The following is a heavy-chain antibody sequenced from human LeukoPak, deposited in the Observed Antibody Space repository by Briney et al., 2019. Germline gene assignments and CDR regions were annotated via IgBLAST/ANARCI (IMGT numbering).Heavy chain of an antibody. CDR3: ASAPYCGGDCYWGWFDP. Sequence: GGCLRLSCAASGFTFSGYAMSWVRQAPGKGLEWVSAISGSGGSTYYADSVKGRVTISRDNSKNTLYLQMNSLRAEDTAVYYCASAPYCGGDCYWGWFDPWGQGTLVTVSS. J-gene: IGHJ5*02. CDR1: GFTFSGYA. V-gene: IGHV3-23*01. D-gene: IGHD2-21*01. CDR2: ISGSGGST.